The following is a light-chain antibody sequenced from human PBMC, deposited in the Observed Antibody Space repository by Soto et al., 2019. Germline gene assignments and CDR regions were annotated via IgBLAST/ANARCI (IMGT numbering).Light chain of an antibody. CDR3: QKYNSAPPFT. CDR1: QGISNY. V-gene: IGKV1-27*01. J-gene: IGKJ3*01. CDR2: AAS. Sequence: DIQMTQSPSSLSASVGDRVTITCRASQGISNYLVWYQQKPGKVPKVLIYAASTLQSGVPSRFSGSGSGTDFTLTINSLQPEDVATYYCQKYNSAPPFTFGPGTKVEIK.